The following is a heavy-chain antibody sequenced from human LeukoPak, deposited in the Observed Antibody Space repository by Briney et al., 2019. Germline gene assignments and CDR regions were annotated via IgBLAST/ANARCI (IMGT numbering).Heavy chain of an antibody. CDR2: IDSVGTS. V-gene: IGHV4-4*07. Sequence: NPSETLSLTCIVSGGSINKYFWNWIRQPAGKGLEWIGRIDSVGTSNYNPSLRGRVTMSVDTSKSNFSLEVTSMTAADTAMYYCARVCGSATNYRLCGFDVWGQGTVVTVSS. CDR3: ARVCGSATNYRLCGFDV. CDR1: GGSINKYF. J-gene: IGHJ3*01. D-gene: IGHD3-10*01.